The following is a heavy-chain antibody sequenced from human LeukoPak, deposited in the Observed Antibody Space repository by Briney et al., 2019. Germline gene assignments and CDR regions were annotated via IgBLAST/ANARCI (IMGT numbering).Heavy chain of an antibody. J-gene: IGHJ4*02. CDR1: GFTFTSYA. Sequence: GGSLRLSCAASGFTFTSYAMSWVRQAPGKGLEWVSAISGSGGSTYHADSVKGRFTISSDNSKNTLYLQMNSLRAEDTAVYYCAKRGAEVGATVAPGDYWGQGTLVTVSS. D-gene: IGHD1-26*01. CDR3: AKRGAEVGATVAPGDY. V-gene: IGHV3-23*01. CDR2: ISGSGGST.